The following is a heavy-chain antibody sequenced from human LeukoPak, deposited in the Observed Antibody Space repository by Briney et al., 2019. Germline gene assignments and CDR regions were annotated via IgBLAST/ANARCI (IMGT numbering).Heavy chain of an antibody. V-gene: IGHV4-4*07. CDR1: GGSISSYY. CDR3: ARGGYSYGQGGYYFDY. Sequence: SETLSLTCTVSGGSISSYYWSWIRQPAGKGLEWIGRIYTSGSTNYNPSLKSRVTISVDRSKNQFSLKLSSVTAADTAVYYCARGGYSYGQGGYYFDYWGQGTLVTVSS. J-gene: IGHJ4*02. D-gene: IGHD5-18*01. CDR2: IYTSGST.